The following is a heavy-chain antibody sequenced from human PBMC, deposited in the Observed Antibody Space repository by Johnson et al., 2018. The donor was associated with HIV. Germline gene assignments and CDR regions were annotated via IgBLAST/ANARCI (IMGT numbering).Heavy chain of an antibody. CDR2: IYSGGST. J-gene: IGHJ3*02. D-gene: IGHD2-15*01. CDR3: ARYLTEKTPNAFDI. V-gene: IGHV3-53*01. Sequence: VQLVESGGGLIQPGGSLRLSCAASGFTVSSNYMSWVRQAPGKGLEWVSVIYSGGSTYYEDSVKGRFTISRDNSKNTLYLQMNSLRSEDTAVYYCARYLTEKTPNAFDIWGQGTMVTVSS. CDR1: GFTVSSNY.